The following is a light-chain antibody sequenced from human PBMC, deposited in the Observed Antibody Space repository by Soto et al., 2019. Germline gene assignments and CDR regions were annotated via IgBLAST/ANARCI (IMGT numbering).Light chain of an antibody. CDR2: EVS. CDR1: SSDVGGYNF. Sequence: QSALTQPASVFGSPGQSITFSCTGTSSDVGGYNFVSWYQQHPGKAPKLMIYEVSSRPSGVSNRFSGSKSGKTASLTVSGLQADDEADYYCSSYVGNNNLVFGGGTKLTVL. J-gene: IGLJ3*02. V-gene: IGLV2-14*03. CDR3: SSYVGNNNLV.